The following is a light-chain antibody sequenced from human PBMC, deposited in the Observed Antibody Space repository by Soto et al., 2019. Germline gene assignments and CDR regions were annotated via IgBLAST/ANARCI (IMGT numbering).Light chain of an antibody. V-gene: IGKV3-11*01. Sequence: VLTQSPATLSLSPGERATLSCRASLNVNSYLAWYQQKPGQAPRLLIYDASNRAAGIPARFSGSGSGADFTLTISSLEPEDFAIYYCQQRQYWPPITFGQGTRLEIK. J-gene: IGKJ5*01. CDR2: DAS. CDR1: LNVNSY. CDR3: QQRQYWPPIT.